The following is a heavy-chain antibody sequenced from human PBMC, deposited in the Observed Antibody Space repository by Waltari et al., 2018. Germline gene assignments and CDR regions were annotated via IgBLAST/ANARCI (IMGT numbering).Heavy chain of an antibody. CDR2: MYRGGST. CDR1: GLIVSSNF. J-gene: IGHJ2*01. V-gene: IGHV3-53*01. Sequence: EVQLVESGGGLIQPGGSLRLSCAASGLIVSSNFMSWVRQAPGKGRGGVSVMYRGGSTYYADSVKGRFTISRDNSKNTLYLQMNSLRAEDTAVYYCARAPMPLWFGNWYFDLWGRGALVTVSS. CDR3: ARAPMPLWFGNWYFDL. D-gene: IGHD3-10*01.